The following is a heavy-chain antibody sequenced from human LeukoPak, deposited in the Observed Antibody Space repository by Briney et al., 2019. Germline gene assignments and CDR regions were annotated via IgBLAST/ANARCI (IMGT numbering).Heavy chain of an antibody. V-gene: IGHV3-7*01. Sequence: GGSLRLSCAASGFTFSSYWMSWVRQAPGKGLEWVANIKQDGSAQYYVESVKGRFTIARDNAKNSLYLQMNSLRAEDTALYYCARDRGYDGFDIWGQGTTVTVSS. J-gene: IGHJ3*02. CDR1: GFTFSSYW. CDR3: ARDRGYDGFDI. D-gene: IGHD3-22*01. CDR2: IKQDGSAQ.